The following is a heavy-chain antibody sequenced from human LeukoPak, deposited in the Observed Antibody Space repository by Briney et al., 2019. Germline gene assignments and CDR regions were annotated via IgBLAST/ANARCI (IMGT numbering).Heavy chain of an antibody. CDR1: GGSISSGSYY. D-gene: IGHD5-18*01. Sequence: SETLSLTCTVSGGSISSGSYYWSWIRQPAGKGLEWIGRIYTSGSTNYNPSLRSRVTISVDTSKNQFSLKLTSVTAADTAVYYCARGLGGYSYGHDPFDYWGQGTLVTVSS. CDR2: IYTSGST. J-gene: IGHJ4*02. V-gene: IGHV4-61*02. CDR3: ARGLGGYSYGHDPFDY.